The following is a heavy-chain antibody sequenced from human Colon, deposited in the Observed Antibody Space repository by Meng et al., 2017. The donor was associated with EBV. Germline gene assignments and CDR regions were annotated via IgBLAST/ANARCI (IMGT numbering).Heavy chain of an antibody. CDR2: VSHPGSA. V-gene: IGHV4-34*01. J-gene: IGHJ4*02. CDR1: GGSFSGYV. D-gene: IGHD3-9*01. Sequence: QGLLQQLGAGLLKPSETLSLTCTVNGGSFSGYVWSWVRQPPGKGMEWIGEVSHPGSANYNPSLKSRVTISVDASEKQFSLRLTSVTAADSAVYYCAGVPTTGYKDHWGQGTLVTVSS. CDR3: AGVPTTGYKDH.